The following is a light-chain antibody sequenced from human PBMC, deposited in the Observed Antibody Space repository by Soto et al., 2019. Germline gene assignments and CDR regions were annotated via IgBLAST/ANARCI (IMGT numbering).Light chain of an antibody. J-gene: IGKJ5*01. Sequence: ERVMTQSPATLSVSPGERATLSCRASQSVSSYLAWYQQKPGQAPRLLIYDASNRATGIPARFSGSGSGTDFTLTISGLEPEDFAVYYCQQRTNRPPITFGQGTRLEIK. CDR3: QQRTNRPPIT. CDR2: DAS. V-gene: IGKV3-11*01. CDR1: QSVSSY.